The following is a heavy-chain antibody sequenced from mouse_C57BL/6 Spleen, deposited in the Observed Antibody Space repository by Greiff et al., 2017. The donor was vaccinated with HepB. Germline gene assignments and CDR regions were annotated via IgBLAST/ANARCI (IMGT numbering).Heavy chain of an antibody. D-gene: IGHD1-1*01. V-gene: IGHV5-4*01. CDR3: ARDEYYGLYYFDY. CDR1: GFTFSSYA. J-gene: IGHJ2*01. Sequence: DVMLVESGGGLVKPGGSLKLSCAASGFTFSSYAMSWVRQTPEKRLEWVATISDGGSYTYYPDNVKGRFTISRDNAKNNLYLQMSHLKSEDTAMYYCARDEYYGLYYFDYWGQGTTLTVSS. CDR2: ISDGGSYT.